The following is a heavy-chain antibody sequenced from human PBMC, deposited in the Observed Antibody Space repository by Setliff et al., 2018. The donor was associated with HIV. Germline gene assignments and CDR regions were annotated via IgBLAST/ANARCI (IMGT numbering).Heavy chain of an antibody. CDR2: IYYRGST. CDR3: ASGEYSYGYRFDY. CDR1: GGSISSYY. D-gene: IGHD5-18*01. J-gene: IGHJ4*02. V-gene: IGHV4-59*01. Sequence: SETLSLTCTVSGGSISSYYWSWIRQPPGKGLEWVGYIYYRGSTNYNPSLKSRVTISVDTSKNHFSLKLSSVTAADTAVYYCASGEYSYGYRFDYWGQGTLVTVSS.